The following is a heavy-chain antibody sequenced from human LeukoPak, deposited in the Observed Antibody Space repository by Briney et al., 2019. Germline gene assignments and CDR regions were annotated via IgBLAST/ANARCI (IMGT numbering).Heavy chain of an antibody. J-gene: IGHJ5*02. CDR2: IIPIFGTA. CDR1: GGTFSSYA. V-gene: IGHV1-69*13. D-gene: IGHD1-26*01. Sequence: EASVKVSCKASGGTFSSYAISWVRQAPGQGLEWMGGIIPIFGTANYAQKFQGRVTITADESTSTAYMELSSLRSEDTAVYYCARSPFRGWELPRSNWFDPWGQGTLVTVSS. CDR3: ARSPFRGWELPRSNWFDP.